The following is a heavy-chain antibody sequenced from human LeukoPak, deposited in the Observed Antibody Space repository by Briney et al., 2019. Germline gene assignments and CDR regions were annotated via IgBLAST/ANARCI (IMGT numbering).Heavy chain of an antibody. CDR3: ARHVPDDYGDYRPYWYFDL. CDR1: GGSISSYY. CDR2: IYYSGST. J-gene: IGHJ2*01. V-gene: IGHV4-59*08. Sequence: SPETLSLTCTVSGGSISSYYWSWIRQPPGKGLEWIGYIYYSGSTNYNPSLKSRVTISVDTSKNQFSLKLSSVTAADTAVYYCARHVPDDYGDYRPYWYFDLWGRGTLVTVSS. D-gene: IGHD4-17*01.